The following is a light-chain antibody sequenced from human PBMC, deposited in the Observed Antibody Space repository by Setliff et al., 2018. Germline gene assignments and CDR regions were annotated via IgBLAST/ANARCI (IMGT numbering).Light chain of an antibody. Sequence: QSVLAQPPSASGTPGQRVTISCSGSSSNIGSHSVSWYQQLPGTAPKLLIYKNSQRSSGVPDRFSGSKSGTSASLAISGLQSEDEADYHCATWDDSLNGHVVFGGGTKVTVL. CDR1: SSNIGSHS. V-gene: IGLV1-44*01. CDR3: ATWDDSLNGHVV. J-gene: IGLJ2*01. CDR2: KNS.